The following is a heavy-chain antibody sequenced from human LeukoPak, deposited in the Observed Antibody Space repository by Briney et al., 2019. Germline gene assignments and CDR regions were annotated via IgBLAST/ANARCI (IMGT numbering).Heavy chain of an antibody. V-gene: IGHV4-61*08. CDR2: IYYSGST. CDR3: ARSNYCGGDCYSWDS. D-gene: IGHD2-21*02. Sequence: SQTLSLTCTVSGGSISSGGYYWSWIRQPPRKGLEWIGYIYYSGSTNYNPSLKSRVTISVDTSKNQFSLKLNSVTAADTAVYYCARSNYCGGDCYSWDSWGQGTLVTVSS. CDR1: GGSISSGGYY. J-gene: IGHJ4*02.